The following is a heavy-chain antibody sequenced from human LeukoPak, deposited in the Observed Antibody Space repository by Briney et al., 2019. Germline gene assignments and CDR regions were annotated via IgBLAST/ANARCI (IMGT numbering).Heavy chain of an antibody. CDR1: GFTFSSYW. CDR3: ARDVVVPFDY. Sequence: GGSLRLSCAASGFTFSSYWMHWVRQAPGKGLMWVSRIKTDGSRTDYADSVRGRFTISRDNSKNTLYLQMNSLRAEDTAVYYCARDVVVPFDYWGQGTLVTVSS. CDR2: IKTDGSRT. D-gene: IGHD3-22*01. J-gene: IGHJ4*02. V-gene: IGHV3-74*01.